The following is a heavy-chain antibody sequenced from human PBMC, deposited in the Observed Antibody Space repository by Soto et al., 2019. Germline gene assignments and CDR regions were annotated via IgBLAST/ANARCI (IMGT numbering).Heavy chain of an antibody. CDR2: IYWNDDK. Sequence: SGPTLVNPTQTLTLTCTFSGFSLSTSGVGVGWIRQPPGKALEWLALIYWNDDKRYSPSLKSRLTITKDTSKNQVVLTMTNMDPVDTATYYCAXXPRRIAAAGXPFDYWGQGTLVTVSS. CDR3: AXXPRRIAAAGXPFDY. J-gene: IGHJ4*02. V-gene: IGHV2-5*01. CDR1: GFSLSTSGVG. D-gene: IGHD6-13*01.